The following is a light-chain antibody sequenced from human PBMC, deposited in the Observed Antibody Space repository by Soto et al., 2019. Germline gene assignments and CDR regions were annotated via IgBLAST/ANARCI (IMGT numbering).Light chain of an antibody. J-gene: IGLJ1*01. V-gene: IGLV2-11*01. CDR2: DVS. Sequence: QSALTQPRSVSGSPGQSVTISCTGTSSDVGGNNYVSWYQQDPGKAPKLIIYDVSKWPSGIPDRFSGSKSGNTASLTISGLQAEDEADYYCCSYAGSSTYVFGTGTKLTVL. CDR3: CSYAGSSTYV. CDR1: SSDVGGNNY.